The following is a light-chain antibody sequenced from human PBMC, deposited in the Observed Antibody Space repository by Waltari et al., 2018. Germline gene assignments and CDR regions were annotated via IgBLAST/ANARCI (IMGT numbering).Light chain of an antibody. CDR2: RAS. V-gene: IGKV3-15*01. CDR1: QSVSSN. CDR3: QQRGDWPPELT. Sequence: EIVMTQSPATLSVSPGERATLSCRASQSVSSNLAWYQQKPGQAPRLLIYRASTRATGIPARFSGSGSGTEFTLTISSLQSEDFAVYYCQQRGDWPPELTFGGGTKVEI. J-gene: IGKJ4*01.